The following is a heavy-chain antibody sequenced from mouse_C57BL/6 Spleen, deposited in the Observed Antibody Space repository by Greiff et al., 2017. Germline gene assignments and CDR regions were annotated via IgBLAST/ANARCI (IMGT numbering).Heavy chain of an antibody. D-gene: IGHD1-1*01. CDR1: EYEFPSPD. CDR3: ARGSYGYFDV. CDR2: INSDGGST. J-gene: IGHJ1*03. V-gene: IGHV5-2*01. Sequence: DVQLVESGGGLVQPGESLKLSCESNEYEFPSPDMSWVRTTPEKRLELVAAINSDGGSTYYPDNMAKRFIISRDNTKKTLYLQMSSLRSEDTALYYCARGSYGYFDVWGTGTTVTVSS.